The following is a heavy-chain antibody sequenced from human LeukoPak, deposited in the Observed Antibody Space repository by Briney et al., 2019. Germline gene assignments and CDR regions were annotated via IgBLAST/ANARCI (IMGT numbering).Heavy chain of an antibody. CDR2: SKSNNGGT. J-gene: IGHJ4*02. CDR3: ARGDHRPPSIFGHSSLPFDY. D-gene: IGHD3-3*01. CDR1: GYTFTGYY. Sequence: ASVKVSCKASGYTFTGYYIHWVRQAPGQGLEWMGCSKSNNGGTKYAQKFQGRVTLTRDTSISTAYMDLNRITSDDTAVYYCARGDHRPPSIFGHSSLPFDYWGQGTLVTVSS. V-gene: IGHV1-2*02.